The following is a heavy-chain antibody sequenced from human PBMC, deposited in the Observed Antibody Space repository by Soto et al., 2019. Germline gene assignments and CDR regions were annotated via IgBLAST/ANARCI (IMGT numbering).Heavy chain of an antibody. CDR2: ISGSGDNT. CDR1: GFTFSSYG. D-gene: IGHD6-13*01. V-gene: IGHV3-23*01. J-gene: IGHJ6*02. CDR3: ASGYTSSWYDMDV. Sequence: DVELLESGGGLVQPGGSLRLSCAASGFTFSSYGMSWVRQAPGKGLEWVSAISGSGDNTYYADSVKGRFTISRDNSKNTLYLQMNSLRGEDTAIYYCASGYTSSWYDMDVWGHGTTVTVSS.